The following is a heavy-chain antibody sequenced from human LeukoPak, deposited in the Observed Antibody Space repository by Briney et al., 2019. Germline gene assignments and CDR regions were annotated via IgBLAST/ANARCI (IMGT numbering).Heavy chain of an antibody. D-gene: IGHD4-17*01. CDR1: GGFFSGYY. Sequence: SETLSLTCAVYGGFFSGYYWSWIRQPPGKGLEWIGEINHSGSTNYNPSLESRVTISVDTSKNQFSLKLSSVTAADTAVYYCARTARLRWYHFDYWGQGTLVTVSS. CDR2: INHSGST. V-gene: IGHV4-34*01. CDR3: ARTARLRWYHFDY. J-gene: IGHJ4*02.